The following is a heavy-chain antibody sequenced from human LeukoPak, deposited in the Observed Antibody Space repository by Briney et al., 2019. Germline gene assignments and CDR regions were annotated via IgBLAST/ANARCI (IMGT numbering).Heavy chain of an antibody. Sequence: GGSLRLSCAASGFTFDDYAMHWVRQAPGKGLEWVSGISWNSGSIGYADSVKGRFTISRDNAKNSMYLLMNSLRVEDTAVYYCVRDVLYYYGAERLFWFDPWGQGTLVTVSS. J-gene: IGHJ5*02. V-gene: IGHV3-9*01. CDR1: GFTFDDYA. CDR3: VRDVLYYYGAERLFWFDP. CDR2: ISWNSGSI. D-gene: IGHD3-10*01.